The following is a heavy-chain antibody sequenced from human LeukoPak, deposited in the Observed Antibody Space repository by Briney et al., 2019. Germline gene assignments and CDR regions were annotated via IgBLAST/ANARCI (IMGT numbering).Heavy chain of an antibody. CDR1: GYTFTGYY. D-gene: IGHD2-15*01. CDR2: INPNSGGT. CDR3: AREGRGVAADY. J-gene: IGHJ4*02. V-gene: IGHV1-2*02. Sequence: ASVKVSCKATGYTFTGYYMHWVRQAPGQGLEWMGWINPNSGGTNYARKFQGRVTMTRDTSISTAYMELSRLRSDDTAVYYCAREGRGVAADYWGQGTLVTVSS.